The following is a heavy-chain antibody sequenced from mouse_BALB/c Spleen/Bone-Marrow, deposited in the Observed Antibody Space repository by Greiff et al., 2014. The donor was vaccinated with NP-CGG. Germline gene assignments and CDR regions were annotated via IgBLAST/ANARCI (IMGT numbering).Heavy chain of an antibody. V-gene: IGHV1-47*01. CDR2: FHPYDDKT. J-gene: IGHJ2*01. CDR3: GRGAYGLFDY. Sequence: VQLQQSGAALVRPGASVKMSCKAFGYPFTTYPIEWRRQNHGKSLEWIGNFHPYDDKTKYNEQFKGKANLTVDKSSTTVYLELSRLTSDDSAIYYCGRGAYGLFDYWGQGTTLTVSS. CDR1: GYPFTTYP. D-gene: IGHD6-5*01.